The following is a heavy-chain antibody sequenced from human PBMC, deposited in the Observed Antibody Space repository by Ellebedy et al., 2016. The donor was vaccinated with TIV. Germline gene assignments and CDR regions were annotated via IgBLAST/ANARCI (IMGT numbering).Heavy chain of an antibody. CDR2: MNPNNGNT. Sequence: ASVKVSCXASGYTFNDYDINWVRQATGQGLEWIGWMNPNNGNTGYAENFEGRITMTRSTSITTAYMDLSGLKSDDTALYYCARGRTREVFGMDVWGQGTTVTVSS. J-gene: IGHJ6*02. D-gene: IGHD1-26*01. CDR3: ARGRTREVFGMDV. V-gene: IGHV1-8*01. CDR1: GYTFNDYD.